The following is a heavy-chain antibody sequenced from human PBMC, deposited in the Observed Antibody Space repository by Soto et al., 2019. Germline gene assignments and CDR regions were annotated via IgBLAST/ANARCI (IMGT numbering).Heavy chain of an antibody. CDR2: ISSQAFGGTT. Sequence: LRLSCTVSGFTFDDYAMSWVRQAPGKGLEWVGFISSQAFGGTTEYAASVEGRFTISTDESKTIAYLQMNSLKAADTAVYFCATVYFYDSSADYYFDYWGQGTLVTVSS. J-gene: IGHJ4*02. D-gene: IGHD3-22*01. V-gene: IGHV3-49*04. CDR1: GFTFDDYA. CDR3: ATVYFYDSSADYYFDY.